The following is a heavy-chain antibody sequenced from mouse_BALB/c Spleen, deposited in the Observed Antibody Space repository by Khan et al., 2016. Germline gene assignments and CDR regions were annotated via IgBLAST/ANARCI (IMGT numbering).Heavy chain of an antibody. J-gene: IGHJ2*01. CDR3: KRSRNPLVDY. D-gene: IGHD3-1*01. Sequence: QVQLQQSDAELVKPGASVTISCKASGYTFTDHAIHWVKQKPEQGLEWIGYISPGDGDFKYNENFKGKASLTADKSSSAAYMHLNSLTSDDSAVYFCKRSRNPLVDYWGQGTTLTVSS. CDR1: GYTFTDHA. CDR2: ISPGDGDF. V-gene: IGHV1S53*02.